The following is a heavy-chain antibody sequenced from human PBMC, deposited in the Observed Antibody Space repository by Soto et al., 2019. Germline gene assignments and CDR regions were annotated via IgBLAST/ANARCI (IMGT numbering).Heavy chain of an antibody. CDR2: INHSGST. V-gene: IGHV4-34*01. CDR1: GGSFSGDY. CDR3: ASRIGF. J-gene: IGHJ4*02. Sequence: SETLSLTCAVYGGSFSGDYCSLLRQPPGKGLEWIGEINHSGSTNYNPSLKSRVTISVDTSKNQFSLKLSSVTAADTAVYYCASRIGFWGQGTLVTVS.